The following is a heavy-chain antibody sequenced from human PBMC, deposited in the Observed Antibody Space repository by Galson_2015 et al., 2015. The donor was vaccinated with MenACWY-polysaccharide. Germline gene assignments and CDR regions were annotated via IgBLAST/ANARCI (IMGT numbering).Heavy chain of an antibody. CDR2: ISSSGSTI. D-gene: IGHD6-19*01. Sequence: SLRLSCAASGFTFSDYYMSWIRQAPGKGLEWVSYISSSGSTIYYADSVKGRFTISRDNAKNSLYPQMNSLRAEDTAVYYCARDLCIAVAGRYGMDVWGQGTTVTVSS. V-gene: IGHV3-11*01. J-gene: IGHJ6*02. CDR1: GFTFSDYY. CDR3: ARDLCIAVAGRYGMDV.